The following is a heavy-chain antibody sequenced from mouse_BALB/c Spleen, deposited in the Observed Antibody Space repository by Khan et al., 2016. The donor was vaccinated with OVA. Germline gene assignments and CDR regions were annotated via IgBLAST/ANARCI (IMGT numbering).Heavy chain of an antibody. CDR1: GFSLTTYG. CDR3: ARNYDYDEGLAY. D-gene: IGHD2-4*01. CDR2: IWSGGIT. J-gene: IGHJ3*01. Sequence: VQLQESGPGLVQPSQSLSITCTVSGFSLTTYGVHWVRQSPGKGLEWLGVIWSGGITDYNAPFISRLSISKVNSKSQVFFKMNSLQANDTAIYYCARNYDYDEGLAYWGQGTLVTVSA. V-gene: IGHV2-2*02.